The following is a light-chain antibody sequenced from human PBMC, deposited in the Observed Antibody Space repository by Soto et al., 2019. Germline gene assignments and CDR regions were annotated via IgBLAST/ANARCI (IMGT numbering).Light chain of an antibody. Sequence: QSVLTQPASVSGSPGQSITISCTGTSSDIDTYNYVSWYQQHPGQAPKLMISDVSNPPAGISDRVSGSKSGNTASLTISGLQAEDEADYYCYSCITGTDTRYVFGTGTKLTVL. J-gene: IGLJ1*01. CDR1: SSDIDTYNY. V-gene: IGLV2-14*03. CDR3: YSCITGTDTRYV. CDR2: DVS.